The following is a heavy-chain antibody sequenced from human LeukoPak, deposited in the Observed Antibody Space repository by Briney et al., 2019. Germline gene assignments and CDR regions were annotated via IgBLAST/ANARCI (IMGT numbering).Heavy chain of an antibody. D-gene: IGHD3-3*01. CDR3: ARVLRFFGSLGWFDP. CDR1: GDSISSSSYY. Sequence: SETLSLTCTVSGDSISSSSYYWGWIRQPPGKGLEWIGSIYYSGSTYYNPSLKSRVTISVDTSKNQFSLKLSSVTAADTAVYYCARVLRFFGSLGWFDPWGQGTLVTVSS. CDR2: IYYSGST. V-gene: IGHV4-39*01. J-gene: IGHJ5*02.